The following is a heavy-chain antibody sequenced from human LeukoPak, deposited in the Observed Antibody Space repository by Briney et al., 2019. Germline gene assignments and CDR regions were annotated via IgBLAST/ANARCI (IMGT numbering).Heavy chain of an antibody. J-gene: IGHJ4*02. CDR2: IYHSGSP. D-gene: IGHD1-1*01. V-gene: IGHV4-4*02. CDR1: GDSISSNNW. Sequence: SETLSLTCAVSGDSISSNNWWGWVRQPPGKGLEWIGEIYHSGSPSYNPSLKSRVTISVDKSRNHFSLNLSSVTAADTAVYYCARVNINNWHSCDYWGQGTLVTVSS. CDR3: ARVNINNWHSCDY.